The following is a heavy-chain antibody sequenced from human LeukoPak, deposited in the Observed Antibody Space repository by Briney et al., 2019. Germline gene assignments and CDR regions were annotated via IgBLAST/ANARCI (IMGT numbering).Heavy chain of an antibody. CDR1: GGSISSGDYY. J-gene: IGHJ4*02. V-gene: IGHV4-39*07. D-gene: IGHD6-19*01. Sequence: SETLSLTCTVSGGSISSGDYYWSWIRQPPGKGLEWIGSIYYSGSTYYNPSLKSRVTISVDTSKNQFSLKLSSVTAADTAVYYCARVNVAVADAPYYFDYWGQGTLVTVSS. CDR2: IYYSGST. CDR3: ARVNVAVADAPYYFDY.